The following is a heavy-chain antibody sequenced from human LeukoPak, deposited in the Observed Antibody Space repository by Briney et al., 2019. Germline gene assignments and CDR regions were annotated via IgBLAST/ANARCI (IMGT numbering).Heavy chain of an antibody. CDR3: AKDQGFDYYDSSCYYLDY. CDR1: GFTFSSHN. J-gene: IGHJ4*02. Sequence: PGGSLRLSCAASGFTFSSHNMNWVRQAPGKGLEWVSSISGRGNYIFYADSVKGRFTISRDSAKNSLSLQMNSLRAEDTAVYYCAKDQGFDYYDSSCYYLDYWGQGTLVTVSS. V-gene: IGHV3-21*01. CDR2: ISGRGNYI. D-gene: IGHD3-22*01.